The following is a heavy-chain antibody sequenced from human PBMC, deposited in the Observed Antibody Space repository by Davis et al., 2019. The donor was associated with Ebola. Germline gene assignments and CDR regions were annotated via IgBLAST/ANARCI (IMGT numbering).Heavy chain of an antibody. J-gene: IGHJ5*02. Sequence: GESLKISCAASGFTFSDYYMSWIRQAPGKGLEWVSYISSSGSTIYYADSVKGRFTISRDNAKNSLYLQMNSLRAEDTAVYYCASVYSSSWGWFDPWGQGTLVTVSS. CDR2: ISSSGSTI. CDR3: ASVYSSSWGWFDP. CDR1: GFTFSDYY. D-gene: IGHD6-13*01. V-gene: IGHV3-11*04.